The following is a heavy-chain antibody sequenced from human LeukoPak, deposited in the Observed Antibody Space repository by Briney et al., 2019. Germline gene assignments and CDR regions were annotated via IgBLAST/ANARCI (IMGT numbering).Heavy chain of an antibody. CDR1: GFTFSNSA. V-gene: IGHV3-23*01. Sequence: PGGSLRLFCAPSGFTFSNSAMGWVRQAPGRGLECGPVISITAANTYYADSVRGRFTISRHNSNNTLFLQMNSLTAEDTAVYYCGKPALTFLRDGMDVWGQGTTVTVSS. CDR2: ISITAANT. CDR3: GKPALTFLRDGMDV. J-gene: IGHJ6*02. D-gene: IGHD3-10*01.